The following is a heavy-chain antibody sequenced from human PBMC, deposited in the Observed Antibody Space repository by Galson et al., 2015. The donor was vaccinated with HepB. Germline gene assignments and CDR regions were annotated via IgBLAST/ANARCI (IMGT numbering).Heavy chain of an antibody. Sequence: SGAEVKKPGESLKISCKGSGYSFPNYWIGWVRQMPGKGLEWMGIIYPADSETRYSPSFQGQVTISADKSISTAYLQWSSLKASDTAMYYCASRDDYGGRNFQHWGQGTLVTVSS. CDR1: GYSFPNYW. D-gene: IGHD4-23*01. J-gene: IGHJ1*01. CDR3: ASRDDYGGRNFQH. CDR2: IYPADSET. V-gene: IGHV5-51*01.